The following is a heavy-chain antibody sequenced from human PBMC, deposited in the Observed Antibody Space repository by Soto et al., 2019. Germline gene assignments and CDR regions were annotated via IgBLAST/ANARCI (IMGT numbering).Heavy chain of an antibody. J-gene: IGHJ4*02. CDR2: ITWNSGRF. CDR1: GFTFDDYA. CDR3: VKDRSPSAVLRAYDL. D-gene: IGHD3-10*01. Sequence: EVQLIESGGGRVQPGKSLRLSCSVAGFTFDDYAMHWVRQVPGRGLEWVSGITWNSGRFAYAHSVQGRFSISRDNAKNSLYPQKTYPRREDTAHYYCVKDRSPSAVLRAYDLWGPGTLVTVSS. V-gene: IGHV3-9*01.